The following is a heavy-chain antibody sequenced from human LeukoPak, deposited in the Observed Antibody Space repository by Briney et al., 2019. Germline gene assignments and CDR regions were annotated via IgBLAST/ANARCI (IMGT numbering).Heavy chain of an antibody. D-gene: IGHD6-19*01. J-gene: IGHJ4*02. V-gene: IGHV3-23*01. CDR2: ISGSGGST. CDR1: GFTFSSYA. Sequence: GGSLRLSCAASGFTFSSYAMSWVRQAPGKGLEWVSAISGSGGSTYYADSVKGRFTISRDNSKNTLYLQMNSLRAEDTAVYYCANPPRASSSGWSFDYWGQGTLVTVSS. CDR3: ANPPRASSSGWSFDY.